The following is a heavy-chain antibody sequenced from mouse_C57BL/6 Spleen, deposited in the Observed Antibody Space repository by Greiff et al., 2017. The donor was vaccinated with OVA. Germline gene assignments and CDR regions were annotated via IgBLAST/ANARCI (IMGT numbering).Heavy chain of an antibody. V-gene: IGHV3-6*01. CDR2: ISYDGSN. CDR1: GYSITSGYY. J-gene: IGHJ3*01. D-gene: IGHD3-3*01. Sequence: EVKLQESGPGLVKPSQSLSLTCSVTGYSITSGYYWNWIRQFPGNKLEWMGYISYDGSNNYNPSLKNRISITRDTSKNQFFLKLNSVTTEDTATYYCARGDLWFAYWGQGTLVTVSA. CDR3: ARGDLWFAY.